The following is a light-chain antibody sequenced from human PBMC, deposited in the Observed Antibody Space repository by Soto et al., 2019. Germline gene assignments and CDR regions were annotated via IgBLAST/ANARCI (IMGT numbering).Light chain of an antibody. CDR1: QSVNIN. CDR2: DAS. Sequence: EIVMTKAPGAPPVSREEIATQSCRASQSVNINFAWYQQKSGQAPRLHIYDASTRATGIPARFSGSGSGTEFPLTIRSLQSTDFAVYYCLQYNNWHPLTYGGRAKVEIK. J-gene: IGKJ4*01. V-gene: IGKV3D-15*01. CDR3: LQYNNWHPLT.